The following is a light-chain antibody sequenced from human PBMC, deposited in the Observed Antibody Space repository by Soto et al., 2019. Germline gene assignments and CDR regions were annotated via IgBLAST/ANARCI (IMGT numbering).Light chain of an antibody. CDR1: QGIGNK. J-gene: IGKJ4*01. Sequence: DIQMTQSPSSLSASVGDRVTITCRASQGIGNKLGWYQQKPGKAPKRLIYGASTLQSGVPSRFSGSGSGTEFTLTISSLQSEDFATYYCLQQSSYPLTFGGGTKVEIK. V-gene: IGKV1-17*01. CDR2: GAS. CDR3: LQQSSYPLT.